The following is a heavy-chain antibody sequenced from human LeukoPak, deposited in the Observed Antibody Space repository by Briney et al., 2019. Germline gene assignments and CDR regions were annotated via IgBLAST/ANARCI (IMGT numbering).Heavy chain of an antibody. Sequence: GGSLRLSCAASGFTFSSYWMSWVRQAPGKGLEWVSYISSSSSYTNYADSVKGRFTISRDNAKNSLYLQMNSLRAEDTAVYYCARVYSSSFVSVWGQGTLVTVSS. CDR3: ARVYSSSFVSV. CDR2: ISSSSSYT. CDR1: GFTFSSYW. J-gene: IGHJ4*02. V-gene: IGHV3-21*05. D-gene: IGHD6-13*01.